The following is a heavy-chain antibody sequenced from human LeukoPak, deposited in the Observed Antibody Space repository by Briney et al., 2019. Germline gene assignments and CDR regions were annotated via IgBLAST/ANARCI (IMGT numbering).Heavy chain of an antibody. J-gene: IGHJ4*02. CDR3: ARSNQADDY. CDR2: INPGGSSI. D-gene: IGHD1-14*01. CDR1: GFTFSSYW. Sequence: PGGSLRLSCAASGFTFSSYWMHWVRQVPGKGLVGVARINPGGSSITYADSVKGRFTISRDNAKNTLYLQMDSLGAEDTGVYYCARSNQADDYWGQGTLVTVSS. V-gene: IGHV3-74*01.